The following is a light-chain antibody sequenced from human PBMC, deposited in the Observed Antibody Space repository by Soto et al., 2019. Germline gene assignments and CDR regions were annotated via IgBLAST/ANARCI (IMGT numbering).Light chain of an antibody. CDR2: LGS. V-gene: IGKV2-28*01. J-gene: IGKJ1*01. CDR3: MQALQTPLT. CDR1: QSLLHSNGYNY. Sequence: DMVMTHSPLSLPVTPGEPASVSCRASQSLLHSNGYNYLDWYLQKPGQSPQLLIYLGSNRASGVPDRFSGSGSGTDFTLKISRVEAEDVGVYYCMQALQTPLTFGQGTKVDIK.